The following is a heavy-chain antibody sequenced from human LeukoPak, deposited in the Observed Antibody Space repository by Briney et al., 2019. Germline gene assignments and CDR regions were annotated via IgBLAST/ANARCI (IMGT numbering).Heavy chain of an antibody. CDR3: ARGRDYYDSSGYTDF. J-gene: IGHJ4*02. Sequence: PSETLSLTCTVSGGSISTYYWSWLRQPPGKGLEWLGYIYYGGSTNYKSSLKSRVTISVDTSKNQFSLKLNSVTAADTAVYYCARGRDYYDSSGYTDFWGQGTLVTVSS. D-gene: IGHD3-22*01. V-gene: IGHV4-59*08. CDR2: IYYGGST. CDR1: GGSISTYY.